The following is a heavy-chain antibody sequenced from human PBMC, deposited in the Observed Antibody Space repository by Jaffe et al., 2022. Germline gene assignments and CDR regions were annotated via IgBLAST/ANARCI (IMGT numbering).Heavy chain of an antibody. CDR2: IKSKTDGGTT. CDR1: GFTFSNAW. Sequence: EVQLVESGGGLVKPGGSLRLSCAASGFTFSNAWMSWVRQAPGKGLEWVGRIKSKTDGGTTDYAAPVKGRFTISRDDSKNTLYLQMNSLKTEDTAVYYCTSQAMVQGVLYGYFDLWGRGTLVTVSS. V-gene: IGHV3-15*01. D-gene: IGHD3-10*01. CDR3: TSQAMVQGVLYGYFDL. J-gene: IGHJ2*01.